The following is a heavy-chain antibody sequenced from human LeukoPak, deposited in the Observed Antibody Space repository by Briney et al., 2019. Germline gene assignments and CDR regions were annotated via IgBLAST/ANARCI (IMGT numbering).Heavy chain of an antibody. J-gene: IGHJ4*02. Sequence: PGGTLRLSCAASGFTFSDYRMTWVRQAPGKGLQWVATIEKDGSDKYYVASVTGRFTISRDNAKTSLSLQMNSLGAEDTALYYCARLSGFTETSHFDYWGQGTLVTVSS. CDR2: IEKDGSDK. D-gene: IGHD6-25*01. CDR1: GFTFSDYR. CDR3: ARLSGFTETSHFDY. V-gene: IGHV3-7*01.